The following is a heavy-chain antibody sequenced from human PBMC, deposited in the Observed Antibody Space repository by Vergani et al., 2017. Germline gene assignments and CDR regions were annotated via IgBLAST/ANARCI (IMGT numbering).Heavy chain of an antibody. Sequence: QVQLVESGGGEVQPGRSLRLSCSAAGFPFIDYGVHWVRQAPGKGLEWVSVISYDGNKKNYADSVKGRFTISRDNSKNTLYLEMNALRAEDTAVYYCARDFVTRVTTLDYYYMGVWGKGTTVTVSS. V-gene: IGHV3-30*03. CDR3: ARDFVTRVTTLDYYYMGV. CDR1: GFPFIDYG. CDR2: ISYDGNKK. D-gene: IGHD1-1*01. J-gene: IGHJ6*03.